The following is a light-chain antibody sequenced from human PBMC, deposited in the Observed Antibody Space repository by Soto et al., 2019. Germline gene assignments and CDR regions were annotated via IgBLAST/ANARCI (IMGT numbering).Light chain of an antibody. Sequence: DIQMTQSPSSLSASVGDRVTITCRASQGISNYIAWYQQKPGKAPKLLIYAASTLQSGVPSRFSGSGSGKDFTLTINRLQREDVATYSCQWYSSVPLFGPGTKVDIK. CDR1: QGISNY. V-gene: IGKV1-27*01. CDR3: QWYSSVPL. J-gene: IGKJ3*01. CDR2: AAS.